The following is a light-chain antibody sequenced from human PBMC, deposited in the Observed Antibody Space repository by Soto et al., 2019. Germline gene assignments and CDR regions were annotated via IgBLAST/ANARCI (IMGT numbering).Light chain of an antibody. CDR3: QHYNNWPRT. CDR2: GAS. V-gene: IGKV3-15*01. J-gene: IGKJ1*01. Sequence: EIVMTQSPATLSVSPGERATLSCRASQSVSSNLSWYQQKPGQAPRLLIYGASTRATGIPARFSGSGSGTEFTLNISSLQSEDFEVYYCQHYNNWPRTFGQGTKVEIK. CDR1: QSVSSN.